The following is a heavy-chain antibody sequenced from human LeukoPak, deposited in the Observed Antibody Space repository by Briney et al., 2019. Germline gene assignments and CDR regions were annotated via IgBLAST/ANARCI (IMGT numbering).Heavy chain of an antibody. CDR3: ARDGYYDSSGYYRPSFDY. J-gene: IGHJ4*02. V-gene: IGHV4-59*12. CDR1: GGSISSYY. CDR2: IYYSGST. Sequence: SETLSLTCTVSGGSISSYYWSWIRQPPGKGLEWIGYIYYSGSTNYNPSLKSRVTISVDTSKNQFSLKLSSVTAADTAVYYCARDGYYDSSGYYRPSFDYWGQGTLVTVSS. D-gene: IGHD3-22*01.